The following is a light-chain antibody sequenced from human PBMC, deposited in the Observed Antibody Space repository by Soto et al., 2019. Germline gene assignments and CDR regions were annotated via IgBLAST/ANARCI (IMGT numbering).Light chain of an antibody. CDR3: QSYDSSLRGVV. CDR2: GSS. J-gene: IGLJ3*02. V-gene: IGLV1-40*01. Sequence: QSVLTQPPSVSGAPGQRVTISCTGNSTNIGAGYDVHWYQHFPGTAPKLLIYGSSYRPSGVPDRFSASKSHTSASLAITGLQAEDEADFYCQSYDSSLRGVVFGGGTQLTVL. CDR1: STNIGAGYD.